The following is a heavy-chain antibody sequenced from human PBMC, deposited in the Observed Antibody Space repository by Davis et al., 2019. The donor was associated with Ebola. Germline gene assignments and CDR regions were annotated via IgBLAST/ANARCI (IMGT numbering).Heavy chain of an antibody. V-gene: IGHV3-15*07. CDR3: ARGGVGIAARYYYYYGMDV. Sequence: GGSLRLSCAASGFTFSNAWMNWVRQAPGKGLEWVGRIKSKTDGGTTDYAAPVKGRFTISRDNSKNTLYLQMNSLRAEDTAVYYCARGGVGIAARYYYYYGMDVWGQGTTVTVSS. J-gene: IGHJ6*02. CDR2: IKSKTDGGTT. D-gene: IGHD6-6*01. CDR1: GFTFSNAW.